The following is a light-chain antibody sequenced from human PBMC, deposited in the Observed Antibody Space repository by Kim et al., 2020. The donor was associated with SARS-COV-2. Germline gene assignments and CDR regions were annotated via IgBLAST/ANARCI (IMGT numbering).Light chain of an antibody. CDR2: LNSDGSH. J-gene: IGLJ3*02. CDR3: QTWGTGIHV. Sequence: ASVKLTCTLSSGHSSYAIAWHQQHPEKGPRYLMKLNSDGSHSKGDGIPDRFSGSSSGAERYLTISSLQSEDEADYYCQTWGTGIHVFGGGTQLTVL. V-gene: IGLV4-69*01. CDR1: SGHSSYA.